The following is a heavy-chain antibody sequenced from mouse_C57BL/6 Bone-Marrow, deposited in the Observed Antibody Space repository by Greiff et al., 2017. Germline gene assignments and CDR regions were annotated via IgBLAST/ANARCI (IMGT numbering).Heavy chain of an antibody. J-gene: IGHJ4*01. V-gene: IGHV1-61*01. CDR3: ARKGSDYKDYAMDY. CDR2: IYPSDSET. CDR1: GYTFTSYW. Sequence: QVQLQQPGAELVRPGSSVKLSCKASGYTFTSYWMDWVKQRPGQGLEWIGNIYPSDSETHYNQKFKDKATLTVDKSSSTAYMQLSSLTSEDSAVYYCARKGSDYKDYAMDYWGQGTSVTGSS. D-gene: IGHD2-12*01.